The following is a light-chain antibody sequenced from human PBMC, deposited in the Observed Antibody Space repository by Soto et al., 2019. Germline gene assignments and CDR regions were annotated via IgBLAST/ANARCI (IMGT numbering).Light chain of an antibody. Sequence: QSVLTQPPSASGSPGQSVTISCTGTSSDVGGYNYVSWYQQHPGKAPKLMIYEVSKRPSGDPDRFSGSKSGNTASLTVSGLQAEDESDYYCCSYGGSNIPFGTGTKLTVL. CDR2: EVS. CDR3: CSYGGSNIP. V-gene: IGLV2-8*01. J-gene: IGLJ1*01. CDR1: SSDVGGYNY.